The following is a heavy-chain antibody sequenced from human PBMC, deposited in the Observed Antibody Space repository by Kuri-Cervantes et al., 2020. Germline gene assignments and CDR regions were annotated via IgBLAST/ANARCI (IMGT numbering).Heavy chain of an antibody. Sequence: GESLKISCAASGFTFSSYSMNWVRQAPGKGLEWVSYISSSSSTMYYADSVKGRFTISRDNSKNTLYLQMNSLRAEDTAVYYCARGCSSTSCYALFDYWGQGTLVTVSS. CDR3: ARGCSSTSCYALFDY. V-gene: IGHV3-48*01. CDR2: ISSSSSTM. D-gene: IGHD2-2*01. CDR1: GFTFSSYS. J-gene: IGHJ4*02.